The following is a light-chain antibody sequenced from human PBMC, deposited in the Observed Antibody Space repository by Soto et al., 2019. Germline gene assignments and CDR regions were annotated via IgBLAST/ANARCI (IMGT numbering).Light chain of an antibody. Sequence: IVWTQSPATLSLSPGERATLSCRASQSVSSYLAWYQQKPGQAPRLLIYDASNRATGIPARFSGSGSGTDFTLTSSSLEPEDFAVYYCQQRSSWWTFGQGTKVDI. V-gene: IGKV3-11*01. CDR3: QQRSSWWT. CDR1: QSVSSY. J-gene: IGKJ1*01. CDR2: DAS.